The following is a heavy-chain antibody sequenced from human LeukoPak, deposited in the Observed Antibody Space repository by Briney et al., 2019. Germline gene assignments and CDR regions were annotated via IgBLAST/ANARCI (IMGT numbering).Heavy chain of an antibody. V-gene: IGHV1-8*01. D-gene: IGHD3-16*01. CDR3: AMGSDYDSAFDI. J-gene: IGHJ3*02. Sequence: ASVKVSCKASGYTFTSYDINWVRQATGQGLEWMGWMNPNSGNTGYAQKFQGRVTMTRNTSISTAYMELSSLRSEDTAVYYCAMGSDYDSAFDIWGQGTMVTVPS. CDR2: MNPNSGNT. CDR1: GYTFTSYD.